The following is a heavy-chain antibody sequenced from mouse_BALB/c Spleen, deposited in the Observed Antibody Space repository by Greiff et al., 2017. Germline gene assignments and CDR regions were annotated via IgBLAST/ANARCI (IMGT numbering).Heavy chain of an antibody. D-gene: IGHD2-4*01. J-gene: IGHJ3*01. V-gene: IGHV1-80*01. Sequence: VQLVESGAELVRPGSSVKISCKASGYAFSSYWMNWVKQRPGQGLEWIGQIYPGDGDTNYNGKFKGKATLTADKSSSTAYMQLSSLTSEDSAVYFGARRWITTTGFAYWGQGTLVTVSA. CDR1: GYAFSSYW. CDR2: IYPGDGDT. CDR3: ARRWITTTGFAY.